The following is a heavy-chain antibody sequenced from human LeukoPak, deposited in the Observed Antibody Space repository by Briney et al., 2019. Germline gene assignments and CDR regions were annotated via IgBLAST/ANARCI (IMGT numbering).Heavy chain of an antibody. V-gene: IGHV3-23*01. D-gene: IGHD6-13*01. Sequence: GGSLRLSCAASGFTFSSYAMSWVCQAPGKGLEWVSAISGSGGSTYYADSVKGRFAISRDNSKNTLYLQMNSLRAEDTAVYYCAKVRGSSSWKRKYYFDYWGQGTLVTVSS. CDR2: ISGSGGST. CDR3: AKVRGSSSWKRKYYFDY. J-gene: IGHJ4*02. CDR1: GFTFSSYA.